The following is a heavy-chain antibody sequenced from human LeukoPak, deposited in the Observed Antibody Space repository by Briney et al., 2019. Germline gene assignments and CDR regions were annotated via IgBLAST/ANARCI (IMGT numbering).Heavy chain of an antibody. CDR2: IFYTGRA. J-gene: IGHJ5*02. Sequence: SETLSLTCTVSGGSFRSDSYYWGWVRQSPGTGLEWIGSIFYTGRAYYNPSLKSRVTISIETFTDQFSLKLRSVTAADTAVYYCARGLIWFGELSPPSNWFDPWGQGTLVTVSS. CDR3: ARGLIWFGELSPPSNWFDP. D-gene: IGHD3-10*01. CDR1: GGSFRSDSYY. V-gene: IGHV4-39*07.